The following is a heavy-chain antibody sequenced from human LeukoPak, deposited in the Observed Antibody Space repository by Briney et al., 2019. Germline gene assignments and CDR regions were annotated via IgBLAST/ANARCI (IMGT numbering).Heavy chain of an antibody. Sequence: PGGSLRLSCAASGFTFSGYWMSWVRQAPGKGLEWVANMKQDGSETYYVDSVKGRFTISRDNAKNSLSLQMNSLRAEDTAVYYCAKGAAAGKVDWFDPWGQGTLVTVSS. V-gene: IGHV3-7*03. CDR1: GFTFSGYW. CDR2: MKQDGSET. CDR3: AKGAAAGKVDWFDP. D-gene: IGHD6-13*01. J-gene: IGHJ5*02.